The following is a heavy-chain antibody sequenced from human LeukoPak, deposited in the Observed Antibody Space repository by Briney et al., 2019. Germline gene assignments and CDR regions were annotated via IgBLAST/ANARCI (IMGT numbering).Heavy chain of an antibody. CDR3: ARQMGLGVWALDY. D-gene: IGHD5/OR15-5a*01. Sequence: SETLSLTCDVSGGSISTDDYWWGWIRQPPGKGLEWIAIVFFTGKTHHNPSLRSRAFMSVDTSKNQFSLRLSAVTAADTAVYYCARQMGLGVWALDYWGQGTLVTVSS. CDR1: GGSISTDDYW. CDR2: VFFTGKT. J-gene: IGHJ4*02. V-gene: IGHV4-39*01.